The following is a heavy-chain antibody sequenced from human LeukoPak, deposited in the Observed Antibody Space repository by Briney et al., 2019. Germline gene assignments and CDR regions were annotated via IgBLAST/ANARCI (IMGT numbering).Heavy chain of an antibody. Sequence: ASVKLSCKXSGYTFTTFGISWVRQTPGQGLEWMGWISAYTGNTYYSPKFQGRLTITTDPSTTTGHMELTSLRSDDTAVYYCTRVTSTTCDCPDYFDFWGQGTRVTVSS. D-gene: IGHD2-2*01. V-gene: IGHV1-18*01. J-gene: IGHJ4*02. CDR3: TRVTSTTCDCPDYFDF. CDR1: GYTFTTFG. CDR2: ISAYTGNT.